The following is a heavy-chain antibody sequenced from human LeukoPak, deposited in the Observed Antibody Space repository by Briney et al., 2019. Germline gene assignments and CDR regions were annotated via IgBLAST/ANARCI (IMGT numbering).Heavy chain of an antibody. CDR1: GYTFTSYG. Sequence: GASVKVSCKASGYTFTSYGISWVRQAPGQGLEWMGGIIPIFGTANYAQKFQGRVTITADESTSTAYMELSSLRSEDTAVYYCAREKDGPFDYWGQGTLVTVSS. CDR2: IIPIFGTA. J-gene: IGHJ4*02. V-gene: IGHV1-69*13. D-gene: IGHD2-15*01. CDR3: AREKDGPFDY.